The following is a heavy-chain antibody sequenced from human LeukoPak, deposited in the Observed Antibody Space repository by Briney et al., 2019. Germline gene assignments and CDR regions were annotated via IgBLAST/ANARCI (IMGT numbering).Heavy chain of an antibody. CDR2: IYYSGST. CDR1: GGSISSGGYY. D-gene: IGHD1-1*01. V-gene: IGHV4-61*08. CDR3: ARGAGLERRLYYYYGMDV. Sequence: SETLSLTCTVSGGSISSGGYYWSWIRQPPGKGLEWIGYIYYSGSTNYNPSLKSRVTISVDTSKNQFSLKLSSVTAADTAVYYCARGAGLERRLYYYYGMDVWGQGTTVTVSS. J-gene: IGHJ6*02.